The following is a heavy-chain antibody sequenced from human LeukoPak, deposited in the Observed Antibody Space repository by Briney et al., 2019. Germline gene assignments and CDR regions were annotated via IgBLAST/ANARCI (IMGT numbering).Heavy chain of an antibody. V-gene: IGHV3-48*01. J-gene: IGHJ4*02. Sequence: PGGSLRLSCAASGFTFSSYSMNWVRQAPGKGLEWVSHISSSSSTIYYADSVKGRFTISRDNAKNSLYLQMNSLRAEDTAVYYCARAVHYGERLDYWGQGTLVTVSS. CDR3: ARAVHYGERLDY. CDR2: ISSSSSTI. D-gene: IGHD4-17*01. CDR1: GFTFSSYS.